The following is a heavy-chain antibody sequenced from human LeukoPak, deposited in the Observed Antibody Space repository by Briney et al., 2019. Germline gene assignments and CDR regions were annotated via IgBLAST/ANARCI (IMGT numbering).Heavy chain of an antibody. D-gene: IGHD6-19*01. CDR3: ARDPGSFLSGSGWLNWFEP. J-gene: IGHJ5*02. V-gene: IGHV1-18*01. CDR1: GYTFTRYG. Sequence: ASVKVSCKVSGYTFTRYGINWVRQAPGQGLEWMGWISGYNEKTNYAQKFQGRVTMTTDTSTSTAYMELRRLRSDDTAVYYCARDPGSFLSGSGWLNWFEPWGQGTLVTVSS. CDR2: ISGYNEKT.